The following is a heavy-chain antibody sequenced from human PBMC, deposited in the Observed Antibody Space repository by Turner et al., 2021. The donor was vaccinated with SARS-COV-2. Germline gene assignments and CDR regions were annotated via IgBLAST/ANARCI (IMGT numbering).Heavy chain of an antibody. CDR3: ARDGAWKPEGMDV. D-gene: IGHD1-1*01. CDR1: GLTVSSNY. J-gene: IGHJ6*02. Sequence: VQLVESGGGLVQPGGSLRLSCADSGLTVSSNYMSWVRQAPGKGLEWVSVIYSGGSTYYADSVKGRFTISRDNSKNTLYLQMNSLRAEDTAVYYCARDGAWKPEGMDVWGQGTTVTVSS. CDR2: IYSGGST. V-gene: IGHV3-66*01.